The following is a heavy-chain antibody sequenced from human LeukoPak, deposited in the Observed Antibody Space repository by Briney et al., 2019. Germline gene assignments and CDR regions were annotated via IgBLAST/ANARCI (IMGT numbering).Heavy chain of an antibody. CDR2: IYYSGST. CDR3: ASGDGYKVDY. Sequence: SETLSLTCTVSGGSISSSSYYWGWIRQPPGKGLEWIGSIYYSGSTYYNPSLKSRVTISVDTSKNQFSLKLSSVTAADTAAYYCASGDGYKVDYWGQGTLVTVSS. D-gene: IGHD5-24*01. CDR1: GGSISSSSYY. J-gene: IGHJ4*02. V-gene: IGHV4-39*07.